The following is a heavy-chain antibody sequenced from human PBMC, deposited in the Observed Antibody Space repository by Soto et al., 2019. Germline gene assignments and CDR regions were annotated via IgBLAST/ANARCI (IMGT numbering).Heavy chain of an antibody. D-gene: IGHD3-10*01. V-gene: IGHV3-33*01. CDR1: GFTFSSYG. Sequence: QVQLVESGGGVVQPGRSLRLSCAASGFTFSSYGMHWVRQAPGKGLEWVAVIWYDGSNKYYADSVKGRFTISRDNSKNAXXLRMNSLRAEDTAVYYCARGAKMVRGVVIKPHFDYWGQGTLVTVSS. CDR3: ARGAKMVRGVVIKPHFDY. J-gene: IGHJ4*02. CDR2: IWYDGSNK.